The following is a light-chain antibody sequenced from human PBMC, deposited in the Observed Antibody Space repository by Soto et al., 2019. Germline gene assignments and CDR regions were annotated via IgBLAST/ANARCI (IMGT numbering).Light chain of an antibody. CDR2: ENN. Sequence: QSVLTQPPSVSAAPGQKVTISCSGSSSNIGNNYVSWYQQLPGTAPKLLIYENNKRPSGIPDRFSGSKSGTSATLGITGLQTGDEADYYCGTWDSSLSAPSFGGGTQLTVL. CDR1: SSNIGNNY. V-gene: IGLV1-51*02. CDR3: GTWDSSLSAPS. J-gene: IGLJ3*02.